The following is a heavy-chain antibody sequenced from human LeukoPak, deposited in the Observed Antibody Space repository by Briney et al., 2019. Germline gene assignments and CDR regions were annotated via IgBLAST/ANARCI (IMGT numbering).Heavy chain of an antibody. CDR2: IYTSGST. CDR3: ARHDDCSGGSCYSFDY. J-gene: IGHJ4*02. V-gene: IGHV4-61*02. Sequence: SETLSLTCTVSGGSISSGSYYWSWIRQPAGKGLEWIGRIYTSGSTNYNPSLKSRVTISVDTSKNQFSLKLSSVTAADTAVYYCARHDDCSGGSCYSFDYWGQGTLVTVSS. CDR1: GGSISSGSYY. D-gene: IGHD2-15*01.